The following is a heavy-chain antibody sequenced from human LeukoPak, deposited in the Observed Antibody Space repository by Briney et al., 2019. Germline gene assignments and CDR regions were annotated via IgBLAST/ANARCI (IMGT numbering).Heavy chain of an antibody. CDR2: ISSSSSTI. V-gene: IGHV3-48*01. J-gene: IGHJ6*02. CDR3: ARDDRPFYYYGMDV. CDR1: GFTFSSYS. Sequence: GGSLRLSCAASGFTFSSYSMNWVRQAPGKGLEWVSYISSSSSTIYYADSVKGRFTISRDNAKNSLYLQMNSLRAEDTAVYYCARDDRPFYYYGMDVWGQGTTVTVS.